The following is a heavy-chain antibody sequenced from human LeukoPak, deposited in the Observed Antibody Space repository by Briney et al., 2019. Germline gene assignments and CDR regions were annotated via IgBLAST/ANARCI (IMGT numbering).Heavy chain of an antibody. CDR3: AKGRGTTVTAAANY. D-gene: IGHD4-17*01. CDR2: INGTGGTT. CDR1: GFTFSNYS. J-gene: IGHJ4*02. V-gene: IGHV3-23*01. Sequence: PGGSLRLSCAASGFTFSNYSMSWVRQAPGKGLEWVSTINGTGGTTYYADSVKGRFTISRDNSKNTLFLQFNSLRADDTAVYYCAKGRGTTVTAAANYWGQGTLVTVSS.